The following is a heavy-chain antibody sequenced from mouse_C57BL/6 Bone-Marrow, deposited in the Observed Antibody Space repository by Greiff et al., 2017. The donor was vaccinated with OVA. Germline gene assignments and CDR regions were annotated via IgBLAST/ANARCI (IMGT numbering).Heavy chain of an antibody. CDR3: ARITTVVARYFDV. V-gene: IGHV1-7*01. Sequence: VQLQQSGAELAKPGASVKLSCKASGYTFTSYWMHWVKQRPGQGLEWIGYINPSSGYTKYNQKFKDKATLTADKSSSTADMQLSSLTYEDSAVYYGARITTVVARYFDVWGTGTTVTVSS. CDR2: INPSSGYT. CDR1: GYTFTSYW. D-gene: IGHD1-1*01. J-gene: IGHJ1*03.